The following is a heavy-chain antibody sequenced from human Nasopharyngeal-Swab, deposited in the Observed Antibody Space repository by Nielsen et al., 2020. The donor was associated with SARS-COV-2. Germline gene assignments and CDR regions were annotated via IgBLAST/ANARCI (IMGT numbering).Heavy chain of an antibody. CDR2: ISGNGGET. J-gene: IGHJ4*02. V-gene: IGHV3-23*01. CDR1: GFTFINYA. CDR3: ADPPFSEY. Sequence: GESLKISCAASGFTFINYAMSWVRQPPGKGLEWISLISGNGGETFYGDSVKGRFTISRDNSKSTLYLQMNSLRADDTALYYCADPPFSEYWGQGTLVTVSS.